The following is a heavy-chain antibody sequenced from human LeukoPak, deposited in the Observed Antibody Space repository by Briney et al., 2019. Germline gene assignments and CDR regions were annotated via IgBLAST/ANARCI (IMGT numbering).Heavy chain of an antibody. V-gene: IGHV3-23*01. D-gene: IGHD1-14*01. Sequence: GGSLRLSCAASGFTFSSYAMSWVRQAPGKGLEWVSAISGSGGSTYYADSVKGRFTISRDNAKNSLYLQMNSLRAEDTAVYYCARVLRPADFDYWGQGTLVTVSS. CDR2: ISGSGGST. CDR3: ARVLRPADFDY. CDR1: GFTFSSYA. J-gene: IGHJ4*02.